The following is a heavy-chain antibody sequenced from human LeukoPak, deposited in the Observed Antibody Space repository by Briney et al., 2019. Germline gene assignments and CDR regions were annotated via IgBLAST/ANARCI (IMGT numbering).Heavy chain of an antibody. D-gene: IGHD3-10*01. CDR1: GYTFTGYY. V-gene: IGHV1-2*02. CDR3: ARWSYYAPYYNWFDH. J-gene: IGHJ5*02. CDR2: INPNSGGT. Sequence: ASVKVSCKASGYTFTGYYMHWVRQAPGQGLEWMGWINPNSGGTNYAQKFQGRVTMTRDTSISTAYMELSRLRSDDTAVYYCARWSYYAPYYNWFDHWGQGILVTVSS.